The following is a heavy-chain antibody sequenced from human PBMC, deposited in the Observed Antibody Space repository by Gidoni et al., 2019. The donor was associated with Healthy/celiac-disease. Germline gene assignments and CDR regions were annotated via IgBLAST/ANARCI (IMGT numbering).Heavy chain of an antibody. CDR1: GGTFSSYA. J-gene: IGHJ6*02. V-gene: IGHV1-69*06. CDR3: ARGREIDGYNPTYYYYYGMDV. Sequence: QVQLVQSGDEVKKPGSSVKVPCKASGGTFSSYASSWVRQAPGQGLEWMGGLIPIFRTSNYAQKFPGRVTITADKSTSTAYMELSSLRSEDTAVYYCARGREIDGYNPTYYYYYGMDVWGQGTTVTVSS. D-gene: IGHD5-12*01. CDR2: LIPIFRTS.